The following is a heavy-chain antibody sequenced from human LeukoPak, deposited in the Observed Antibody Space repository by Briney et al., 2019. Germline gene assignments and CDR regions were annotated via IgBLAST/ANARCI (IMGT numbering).Heavy chain of an antibody. J-gene: IGHJ3*02. D-gene: IGHD3-22*01. CDR2: INPSGGST. CDR3: ARMYDSSGSDKSDAFDI. Sequence: ASVKVSCKASGYTFTSYDINWVRQATGQGLEWMGIINPSGGSTSYAQKFQGRVTMTRDTSTSTVYMELSSLRSEDTAVYYCARMYDSSGSDKSDAFDIWGQGTMVTVSS. V-gene: IGHV1-46*01. CDR1: GYTFTSYD.